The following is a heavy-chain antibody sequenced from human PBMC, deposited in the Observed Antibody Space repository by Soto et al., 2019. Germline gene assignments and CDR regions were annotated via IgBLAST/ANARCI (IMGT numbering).Heavy chain of an antibody. CDR1: GGSISSSSYY. D-gene: IGHD3-10*01. Sequence: PSETLSLTCTVSGGSISSSSYYWGWIRQPPGKGLEWIGYIYYSGSTNYNPSLKSRVTISVDTSKNQFSLKLSSVTAADTAVYYCARGAYGSGSYAWFDPWGQGTLVTVSS. J-gene: IGHJ5*02. V-gene: IGHV4-61*05. CDR3: ARGAYGSGSYAWFDP. CDR2: IYYSGST.